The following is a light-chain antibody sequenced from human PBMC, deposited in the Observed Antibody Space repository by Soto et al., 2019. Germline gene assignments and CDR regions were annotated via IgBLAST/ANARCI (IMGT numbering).Light chain of an antibody. V-gene: IGKV3-20*01. Sequence: EIVLTQSPGTLSLSPGERATLSCRASQSVSSSYLAWYQQKPGQAPRLLIYGASSRATGIPDRFSGSGSGTDFTLTISRLEPEAFAVYDCQQYGSSPRALTFGGGTKVEIK. CDR1: QSVSSSY. J-gene: IGKJ4*01. CDR2: GAS. CDR3: QQYGSSPRALT.